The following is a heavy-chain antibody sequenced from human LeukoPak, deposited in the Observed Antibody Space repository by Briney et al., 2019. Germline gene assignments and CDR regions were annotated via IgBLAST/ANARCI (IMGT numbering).Heavy chain of an antibody. CDR1: GGTFSNSV. D-gene: IGHD4-17*01. CDR3: ARDSGNDFGAN. CDR2: IIPIFDKT. Sequence: GASVKVSCKASGGTFSNSVISWVRQAPGHGLEWMGGIIPIFDKTNYAQKFQDRVTITADESTSTAYMELSTLRSEDTAVYYCARDSGNDFGANWGQGTLVTVSS. V-gene: IGHV1-69*13. J-gene: IGHJ4*02.